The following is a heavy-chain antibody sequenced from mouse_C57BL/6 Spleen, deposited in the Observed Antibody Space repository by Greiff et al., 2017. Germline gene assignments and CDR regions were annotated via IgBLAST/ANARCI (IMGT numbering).Heavy chain of an antibody. CDR1: GYTFTSYD. J-gene: IGHJ1*03. D-gene: IGHD2-4*01. CDR3: ARSIYYDYDVGYFDV. Sequence: VKLMESGPELVKPGASVKLSCKASGYTFTSYDINWVKQRPGQGLEWIGWIYPRDGSTKYNEKFKGKATLTVDTSSSTAYMELHSLTSEDSAVYFCARSIYYDYDVGYFDVWGTGTTVTVSS. CDR2: IYPRDGST. V-gene: IGHV1-85*01.